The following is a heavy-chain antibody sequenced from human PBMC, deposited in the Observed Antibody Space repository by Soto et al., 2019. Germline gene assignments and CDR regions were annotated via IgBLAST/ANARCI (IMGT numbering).Heavy chain of an antibody. D-gene: IGHD3-16*01. J-gene: IGHJ4*02. Sequence: QVQLVQSGAEVKKPGSSVKVSCKASGGTFSSYAISWVRQAPGQVLEWMGGIIPIFGTANYAQKFQGRVTITADESTRTAYMEMSSLRSEDTAVYYCASLIQFSPVWDYCGQGTLVTVSS. CDR2: IIPIFGTA. CDR3: ASLIQFSPVWDY. V-gene: IGHV1-69*01. CDR1: GGTFSSYA.